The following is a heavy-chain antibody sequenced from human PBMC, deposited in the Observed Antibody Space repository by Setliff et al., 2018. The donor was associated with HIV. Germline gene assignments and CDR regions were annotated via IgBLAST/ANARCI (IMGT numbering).Heavy chain of an antibody. J-gene: IGHJ6*03. D-gene: IGHD1-7*01. CDR1: GGSFSGYY. CDR3: ARVDLELSGDFCYMGV. V-gene: IGHV4-34*01. CDR2: INPTGST. Sequence: SETLSLTCVVYGGSFSGYYWSWIRQSPGKGLEWIGEINPTGSTNYNPSLKSRLTISVDTSKNQFSLKLTSVTAEDTAVYYCARVDLELSGDFCYMGVWGKGTMVTV.